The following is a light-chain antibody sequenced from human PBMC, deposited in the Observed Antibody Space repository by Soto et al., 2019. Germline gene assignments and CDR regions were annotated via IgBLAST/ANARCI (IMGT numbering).Light chain of an antibody. CDR1: QDVSNS. V-gene: IGKV1-27*01. CDR3: QKYYSAPWT. Sequence: DIQMTQSPSSLSASVGDRVTITCRASQDVSNSLGWYQQRPGKCPKLLIYAASTLQSGVPSRFSGSVSGTDFTLTISSLQPEYVATYCCQKYYSAPWTFGQGNEVELK. CDR2: AAS. J-gene: IGKJ1*01.